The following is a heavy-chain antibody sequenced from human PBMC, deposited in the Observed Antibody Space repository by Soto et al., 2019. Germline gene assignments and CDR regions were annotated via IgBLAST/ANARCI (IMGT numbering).Heavy chain of an antibody. CDR1: GGSISSSSYY. CDR2: IYYSGST. V-gene: IGHV4-39*01. CDR3: ARHGSLRIGY. Sequence: NPSETLSLTCTVSGGSISSSSYYWGWIRQPPGKGLEWIGSIYYSGSTYYNPSLKSRVTISVDTSKNQFSLKLSSVTAADTAVYYCARHGSLRIGYWGQRTLVTVSS. J-gene: IGHJ4*02. D-gene: IGHD5-12*01.